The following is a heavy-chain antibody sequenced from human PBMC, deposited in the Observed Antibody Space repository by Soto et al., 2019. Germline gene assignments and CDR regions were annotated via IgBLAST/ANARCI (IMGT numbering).Heavy chain of an antibody. V-gene: IGHV3-53*01. J-gene: IGHJ6*02. CDR3: ARTYSNYYYYYGMDV. Sequence: ESGGGLIQPGGSLRLSCAASGFTVSSNYMSWVRQAPGKGLEWVSVIYSGGSTYYADSVKGRFTISRDNSKNTLYLQMNSLRAEDTAVYYCARTYSNYYYYYGMDVWGQGTTVTVSS. CDR1: GFTVSSNY. CDR2: IYSGGST. D-gene: IGHD4-4*01.